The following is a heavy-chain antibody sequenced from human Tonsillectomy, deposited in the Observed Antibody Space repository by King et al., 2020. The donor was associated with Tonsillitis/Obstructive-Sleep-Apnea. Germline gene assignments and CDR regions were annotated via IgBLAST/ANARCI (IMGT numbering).Heavy chain of an antibody. Sequence: QLQESGPGLVKPSETLSLTCTVSGGSISSYYWSWIRQPPGKGLEWMGYIYYSGSTNYNPSLKSRVTISVDTSKNQFSLKLSSVTAADTAVYYCARDGSWYGNFDLWGRGTLVTVSS. CDR2: IYYSGST. CDR1: GGSISSYY. J-gene: IGHJ2*01. CDR3: ARDGSWYGNFDL. D-gene: IGHD6-13*01. V-gene: IGHV4-59*01.